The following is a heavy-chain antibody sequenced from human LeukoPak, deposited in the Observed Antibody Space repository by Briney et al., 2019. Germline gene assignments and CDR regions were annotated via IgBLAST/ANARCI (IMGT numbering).Heavy chain of an antibody. V-gene: IGHV1-2*02. CDR2: INPNSGGT. CDR1: GYTFTGYY. CDR3: ARDRARTGYSSGWYHDY. Sequence: ASVKVSCKASGYTFTGYYMHWVRQAPGQGLEWMGWINPNSGGTNYAQKFQGRVTMTRDTSISTAYMELSRLRSDDTAVYYCARDRARTGYSSGWYHDYWGQGTLVTVSS. J-gene: IGHJ4*02. D-gene: IGHD6-19*01.